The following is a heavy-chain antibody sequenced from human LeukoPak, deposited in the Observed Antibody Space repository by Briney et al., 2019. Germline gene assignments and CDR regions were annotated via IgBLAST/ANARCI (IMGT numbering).Heavy chain of an antibody. D-gene: IGHD2-21*01. Sequence: PSETLSLTCAVYGGSFSGYYWSWIRQPPGKGLEWIGEINHSGSTNYNPSLKSRVTISVDTSKNQFSLKLSSVTAADTAVYYCARHSPQGYYYMDVWGKGTTVTISS. CDR2: INHSGST. J-gene: IGHJ6*03. V-gene: IGHV4-34*01. CDR3: ARHSPQGYYYMDV. CDR1: GGSFSGYY.